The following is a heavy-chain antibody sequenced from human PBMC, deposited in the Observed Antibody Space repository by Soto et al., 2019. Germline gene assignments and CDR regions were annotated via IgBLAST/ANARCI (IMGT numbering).Heavy chain of an antibody. V-gene: IGHV4-39*01. J-gene: IGHJ3*01. Sequence: PSETLSLTCTVSGGSISSSSYYWGWIRQPPGKGLEWIGSIYYSGSTYYNPSLKSRVTISVDTSKNQFSLKLSSVTAADTAVYYCARHMATVYGGNSGNDVFDFWAQGTMDIVS. D-gene: IGHD4-17*01. CDR3: ARHMATVYGGNSGNDVFDF. CDR1: GGSISSSSYY. CDR2: IYYSGST.